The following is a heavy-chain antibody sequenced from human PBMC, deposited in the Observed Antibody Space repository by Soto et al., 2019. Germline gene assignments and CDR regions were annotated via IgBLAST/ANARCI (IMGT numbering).Heavy chain of an antibody. D-gene: IGHD2-15*01. Sequence: PSETLSLTCTVSGGSISSYYWSWIRQPPGKGLEWIGYIYYSGSTNYNPSLKSRVTISVGTSKNQFSLKLSSVTAADTAVYYCARLGGCSGGSCYSNYYYYYMDVWGKGTTVTVSS. CDR3: ARLGGCSGGSCYSNYYYYYMDV. CDR2: IYYSGST. CDR1: GGSISSYY. J-gene: IGHJ6*03. V-gene: IGHV4-59*08.